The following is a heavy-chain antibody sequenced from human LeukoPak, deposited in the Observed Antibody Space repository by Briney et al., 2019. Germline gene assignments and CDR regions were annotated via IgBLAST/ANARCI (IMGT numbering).Heavy chain of an antibody. CDR3: ARDKGYSSDY. D-gene: IGHD2-15*01. CDR1: GFSLSSYW. V-gene: IGHV3-74*01. J-gene: IGHJ4*02. Sequence: GGSLRLSCAASGFSLSSYWMHWVRQAPGKGLVWVSRINNDGINTNYADSVEGRFTISKDNAKNTLYLQMNSLRAEDTAVYYCARDKGYSSDYWGQGTLVTVSS. CDR2: INNDGINT.